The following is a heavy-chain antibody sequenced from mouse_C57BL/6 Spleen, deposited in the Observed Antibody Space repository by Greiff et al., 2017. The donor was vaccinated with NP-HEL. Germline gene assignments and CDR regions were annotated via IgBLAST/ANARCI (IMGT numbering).Heavy chain of an antibody. CDR3: ARRGADGYYFAY. D-gene: IGHD2-3*01. CDR1: GYTFTSYW. J-gene: IGHJ3*01. CDR2: IDPSDSYT. V-gene: IGHV1-50*01. Sequence: QVQLQQPGAELVKPGASVKLSCKASGYTFTSYWMQWVKQRPGQGLEWIGEIDPSDSYTNYNQKFKGKATLTVDTSSSTAYMQRSSLTSEDSAVYYCARRGADGYYFAYWGQGTLGTVSA.